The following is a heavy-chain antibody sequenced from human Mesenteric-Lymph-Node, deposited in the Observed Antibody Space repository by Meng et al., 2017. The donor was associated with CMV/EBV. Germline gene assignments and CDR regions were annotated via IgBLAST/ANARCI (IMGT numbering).Heavy chain of an antibody. J-gene: IGHJ4*02. CDR1: GGSISSYY. V-gene: IGHV4-59*01. CDR2: IYYRGST. D-gene: IGHD5-12*01. Sequence: ETLSLTCSVSGGSISSYYWSWIRQPPGKGLEWIGYIYYRGSTDYNPSLKSRVTISVDTSKNQFSLKLSSVTAADTAVYYCARSVDRLDLDYWGQGTLVTVSS. CDR3: ARSVDRLDLDY.